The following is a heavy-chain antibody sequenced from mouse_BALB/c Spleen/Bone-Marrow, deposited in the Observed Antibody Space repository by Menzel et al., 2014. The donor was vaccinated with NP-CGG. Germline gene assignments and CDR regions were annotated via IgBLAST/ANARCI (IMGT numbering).Heavy chain of an antibody. CDR3: ARGGLRLPYAMDY. CDR2: INPSSGYT. D-gene: IGHD1-2*01. Sequence: QVQLKESGAELARPRASVKMSCKASGYTFTSYTIHWVKQRPGQGLEWIGYINPSSGYTNYNQKFKDKATLTADTSSSTAYMQLSSLTSEDSAVYYCARGGLRLPYAMDYWGQGTSVTVSS. V-gene: IGHV1-4*01. CDR1: GYTFTSYT. J-gene: IGHJ4*01.